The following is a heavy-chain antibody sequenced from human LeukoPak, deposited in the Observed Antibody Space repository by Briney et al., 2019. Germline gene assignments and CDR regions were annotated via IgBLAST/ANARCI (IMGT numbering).Heavy chain of an antibody. Sequence: GGSLRLSCAASGFTFDDYGMSWVRQAPGKGLEWVSVIYSGGSTYYADSVKGRFTISRDNSKNTLYLQMNSLRAEDTAVYYCARAAGFRYYVDYWGQGTLVTVSS. V-gene: IGHV3-66*01. CDR1: GFTFDDYG. CDR2: IYSGGST. CDR3: ARAAGFRYYVDY. D-gene: IGHD3-16*02. J-gene: IGHJ4*02.